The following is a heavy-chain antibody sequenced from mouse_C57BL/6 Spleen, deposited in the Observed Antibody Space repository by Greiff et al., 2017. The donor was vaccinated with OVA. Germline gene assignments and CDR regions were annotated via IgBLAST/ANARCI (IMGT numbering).Heavy chain of an antibody. V-gene: IGHV5-6*02. CDR1: GFTFSSYG. D-gene: IGHD3-2*02. CDR3: ARLDSSGLFDD. J-gene: IGHJ2*01. Sequence: VMLVESGGDLVKPGGSLKLSCAASGFTFSSYGMSWVRQTPDKRLEWVATISSGGSYTYYPDSVKGRFTISRDNAKNTLYLQMSSLKSEDTAMYYCARLDSSGLFDDWGQGTTLTGSS. CDR2: ISSGGSYT.